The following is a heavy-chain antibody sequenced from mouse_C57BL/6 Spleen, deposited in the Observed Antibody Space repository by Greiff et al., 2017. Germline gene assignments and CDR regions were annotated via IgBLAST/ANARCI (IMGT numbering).Heavy chain of an antibody. Sequence: QVQLQQPGAELVKPGASVKLSCKASGYTFTSYWMHWVKQRPGQGLEWIGMIHPNSGSTNYNEKFKSKATLTVDKSSSTAYMQLSSLTSEDSAVYYCARRPYPYWYFDVWGTGTTVTVSS. J-gene: IGHJ1*03. V-gene: IGHV1-64*01. CDR2: IHPNSGST. CDR1: GYTFTSYW. D-gene: IGHD2-10*01. CDR3: ARRPYPYWYFDV.